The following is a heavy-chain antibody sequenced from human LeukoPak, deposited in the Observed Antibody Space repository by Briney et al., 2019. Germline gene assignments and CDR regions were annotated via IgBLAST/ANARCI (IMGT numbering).Heavy chain of an antibody. J-gene: IGHJ6*02. V-gene: IGHV4-39*01. CDR1: GGSISSSSYY. D-gene: IGHD1-14*01. CDR3: ARHSPGYYYYGMDV. CDR2: IYYSGST. Sequence: RTSETLSLTCTVSGGSISSSSYYWDWIRQPPGKGLEWIGSIYYSGSTYYNPSLKSRVTISVDTSKNQFSLKLSSVTAADTAVYYCARHSPGYYYYGMDVWGQGTTVTVSS.